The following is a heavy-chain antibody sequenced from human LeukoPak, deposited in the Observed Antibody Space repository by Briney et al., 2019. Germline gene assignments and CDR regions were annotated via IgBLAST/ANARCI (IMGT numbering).Heavy chain of an antibody. J-gene: IGHJ5*02. CDR1: GFTFNAYY. CDR2: INPNTGDT. CDR3: ARASFWESPINWFAP. D-gene: IGHD3-16*01. V-gene: IGHV1-2*02. Sequence: ASVKVSCKASGFTFNAYYIHWVRQAPGQGLEWMGWINPNTGDTNFAQKFQGRVAMTRDTSLSTAYMDLSRLTSDDTAVYYCARASFWESPINWFAPWGQGTLVTVSS.